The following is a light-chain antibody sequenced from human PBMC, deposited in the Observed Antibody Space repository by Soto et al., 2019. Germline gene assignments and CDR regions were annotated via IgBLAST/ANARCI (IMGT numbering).Light chain of an antibody. CDR3: QQYNNWPPWT. CDR2: GAS. Sequence: EIVMTQSPDTLSVSPGERATLSCRASQSVSSNFAWYQQKPGQAPRLLMYGASTRATGIPARFSGSGSGTEFTLTISSLQSEDFAVYYCQQYNNWPPWTFGQGTKVEIK. J-gene: IGKJ1*01. V-gene: IGKV3-15*01. CDR1: QSVSSN.